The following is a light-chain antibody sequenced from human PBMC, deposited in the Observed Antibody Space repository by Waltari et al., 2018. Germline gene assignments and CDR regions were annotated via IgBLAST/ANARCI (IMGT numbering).Light chain of an antibody. Sequence: QSALTQPAAVSGSPGQSVTISCPGASSAIWRFDIVSWYQQHPVKAPKLVISDVSKLPSGVSDRFSGSKSGDTASLTISGLQFEDEADYYCCSYAGNYVWVFGGGTRLTVL. CDR1: SSAIWRFDI. CDR3: CSYAGNYVWV. CDR2: DVS. V-gene: IGLV2-23*02. J-gene: IGLJ3*02.